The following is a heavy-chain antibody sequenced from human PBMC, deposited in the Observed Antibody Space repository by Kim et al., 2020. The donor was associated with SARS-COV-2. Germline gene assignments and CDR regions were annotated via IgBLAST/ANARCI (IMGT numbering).Heavy chain of an antibody. Sequence: SETLSLTCTVSGGSISSYYWSWIRQPPGKGLEWIGYIYYSGSTNYNPSLKSRVTISVDTSKNQFSLKLSSVTAADTAVYYCARGYSSGWYPRSYYYGMDVWGQGTTVTVSS. CDR3: ARGYSSGWYPRSYYYGMDV. J-gene: IGHJ6*02. V-gene: IGHV4-59*13. D-gene: IGHD6-19*01. CDR2: IYYSGST. CDR1: GGSISSYY.